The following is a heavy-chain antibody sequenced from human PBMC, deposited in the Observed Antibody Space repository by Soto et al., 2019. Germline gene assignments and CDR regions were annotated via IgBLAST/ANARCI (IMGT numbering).Heavy chain of an antibody. CDR1: GDSISTDY. CDR2: IYYGGST. Sequence: SETLSLTCTVSGDSISTDYWSWIRQSPGKGLEWIGFIYYGGSTNYNPSLKSRVTISVDTPKNQFSPKLSSVTAADTAVYYCAKNWNWGSLVHWGQGTLVTVS. CDR3: AKNWNWGSLVH. V-gene: IGHV4-59*08. D-gene: IGHD7-27*01. J-gene: IGHJ4*02.